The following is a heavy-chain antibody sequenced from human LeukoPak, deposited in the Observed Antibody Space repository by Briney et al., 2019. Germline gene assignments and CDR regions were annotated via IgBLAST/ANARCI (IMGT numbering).Heavy chain of an antibody. V-gene: IGHV1-69*13. Sequence: ASVKVSRKASGGTFSTYAISWVRQAPGQGLEWMGEIIPIFRSATYAQKFQGRVTITADESTTTAFMELSSLRSEDTAVYYCARGSGSYYSSPGGYWGQGTLVTVSS. CDR2: IIPIFRSA. J-gene: IGHJ4*02. CDR1: GGTFSTYA. D-gene: IGHD1-26*01. CDR3: ARGSGSYYSSPGGY.